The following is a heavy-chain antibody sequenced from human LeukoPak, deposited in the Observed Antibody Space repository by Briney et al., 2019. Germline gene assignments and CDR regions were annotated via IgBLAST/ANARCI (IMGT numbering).Heavy chain of an antibody. D-gene: IGHD2-2*01. V-gene: IGHV1-3*04. J-gene: IGHJ5*02. Sequence: ASVKVSCKASGYNFTNYDIQWVRQAPGQGLEWLGWISTGHGTTKYSQKFQDRVTFIRDTSASTAYMELSSLTSGDTAVYYCAREALGPVPVGGWFDPWGQGTLVTVSS. CDR1: GYNFTNYD. CDR2: ISTGHGTT. CDR3: AREALGPVPVGGWFDP.